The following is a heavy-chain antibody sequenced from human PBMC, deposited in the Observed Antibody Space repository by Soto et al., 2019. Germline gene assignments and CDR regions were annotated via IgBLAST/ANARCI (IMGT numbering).Heavy chain of an antibody. CDR1: GFTFSSYA. CDR2: ISGSGGST. J-gene: IGHJ4*02. Sequence: EVQLLESGGGLVQPGGSLRLSCAASGFTFSSYAMSWVRQAPGKGLEWVSAISGSGGSTYYADSVKGRFTISRDNSKNTLYLQMNSLRAEDTAVYYCAKEHKYCSSTSCYLDYWGQGTLVTVSS. CDR3: AKEHKYCSSTSCYLDY. V-gene: IGHV3-23*01. D-gene: IGHD2-2*01.